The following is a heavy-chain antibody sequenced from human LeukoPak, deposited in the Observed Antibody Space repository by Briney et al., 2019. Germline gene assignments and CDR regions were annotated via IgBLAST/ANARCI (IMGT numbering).Heavy chain of an antibody. V-gene: IGHV3-30*18. D-gene: IGHD2-2*01. CDR2: ISYDGSNK. Sequence: GGSLRLSCAASGFTFSSYGMHWVRQAPGKGLEWVAVISYDGSNKYYADSVKGRFTISRDNSKNTLYLQMNSLRAEDTAVYYCAKDLQYQLSDNTNYYYYYGMDVWGQGTTVTVSS. J-gene: IGHJ6*02. CDR1: GFTFSSYG. CDR3: AKDLQYQLSDNTNYYYYYGMDV.